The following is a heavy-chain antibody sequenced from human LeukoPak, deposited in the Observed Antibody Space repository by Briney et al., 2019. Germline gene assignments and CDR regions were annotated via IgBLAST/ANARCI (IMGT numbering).Heavy chain of an antibody. D-gene: IGHD2-15*01. CDR3: AREGGYCYGASCRFFDS. Sequence: PGGSLRLSCAASGFTFSSYSMNGVRQARGKGLDWVSSINPRSYIYSADSVKGRFTISRDNDKNSVYLQMNSLRAEDTAVYYCAREGGYCYGASCRFFDSWGQGTLLTVSS. CDR1: GFTFSSYS. V-gene: IGHV3-21*01. CDR2: INPRSYI. J-gene: IGHJ4*02.